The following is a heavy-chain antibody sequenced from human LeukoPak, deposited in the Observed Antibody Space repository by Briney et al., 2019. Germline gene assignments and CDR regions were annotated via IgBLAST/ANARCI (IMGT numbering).Heavy chain of an antibody. V-gene: IGHV3-33*01. J-gene: IGHJ3*02. CDR3: ARDLGSVLLLFAFDI. Sequence: GGSLRLSCAASGFTFSSYGMHWVRQAPGKGLERVAVIWYDGSNKYYADSVKGRFTISSDNSKKTLYLQMNSRRAEDTAVYYCARDLGSVLLLFAFDICGQGTMVTVSS. D-gene: IGHD1-26*01. CDR1: GFTFSSYG. CDR2: IWYDGSNK.